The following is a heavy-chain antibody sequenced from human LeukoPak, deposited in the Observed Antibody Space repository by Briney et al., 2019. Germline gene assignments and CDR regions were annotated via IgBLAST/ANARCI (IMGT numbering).Heavy chain of an antibody. CDR3: AKDHGSYYDYVWGSYRFDY. Sequence: PGGSLRLSCAASGFTFSSYWMHWVRQAPGKGLVWVSRINSDGSSTSYADSVKGRFTISRDNAKNTLYLQMNSLRAEDTAVYYCAKDHGSYYDYVWGSYRFDYWGQGTLVTVSS. CDR1: GFTFSSYW. J-gene: IGHJ4*02. CDR2: INSDGSST. D-gene: IGHD3-16*02. V-gene: IGHV3-74*01.